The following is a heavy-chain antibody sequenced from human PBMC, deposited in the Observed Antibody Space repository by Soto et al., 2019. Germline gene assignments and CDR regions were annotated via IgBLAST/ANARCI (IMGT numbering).Heavy chain of an antibody. D-gene: IGHD6-6*01. CDR1: GGSISSSNW. Sequence: SETLSLTCAVSGGSISSSNWWSWVRQPPGKGLEWIGEIYHSGSTNYNPSLKSRVTISVDKSKNQFSLKLSSVTAADTAVYYCARDRAGGSSTYYYYYGMDVWGQGTTVTVSS. V-gene: IGHV4-4*02. CDR2: IYHSGST. CDR3: ARDRAGGSSTYYYYYGMDV. J-gene: IGHJ6*02.